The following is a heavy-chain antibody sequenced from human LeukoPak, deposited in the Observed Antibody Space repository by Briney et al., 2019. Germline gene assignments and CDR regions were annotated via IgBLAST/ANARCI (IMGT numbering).Heavy chain of an antibody. D-gene: IGHD3-9*01. CDR1: GGSISSGSYY. J-gene: IGHJ5*02. V-gene: IGHV4-39*01. Sequence: SETLSLTCTVSGGSISSGSYYWSWIRQPAGKGLEWIGSIYYSGSTYYNPSLKRRVTISVDTSKNQFSLKLSSVTAADTAVYYCARPGPLRYFDWPRFDPWGQGTLVTVSS. CDR3: ARPGPLRYFDWPRFDP. CDR2: IYYSGST.